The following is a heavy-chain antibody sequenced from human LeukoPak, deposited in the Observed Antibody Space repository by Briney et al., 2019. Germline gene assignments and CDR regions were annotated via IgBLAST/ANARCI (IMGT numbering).Heavy chain of an antibody. CDR2: IKQDGSEK. Sequence: GGSLRLSCAASGFTFSSYWMSWVRQAPGKGLEWVANIKQDGSEKYYVDSVKGRFTISRDNAKNSLYLQMNSLRAEDTAVYYCWYYYDSSGYQGFDYWGQGTLVTVSS. J-gene: IGHJ4*02. CDR3: WYYYDSSGYQGFDY. CDR1: GFTFSSYW. D-gene: IGHD3-22*01. V-gene: IGHV3-7*01.